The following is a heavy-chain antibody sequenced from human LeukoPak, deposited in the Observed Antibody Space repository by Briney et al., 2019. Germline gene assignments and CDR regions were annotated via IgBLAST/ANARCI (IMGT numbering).Heavy chain of an antibody. Sequence: GGSLRLSCAASGFTFSSYAMSWVRQAPGKGLEWVSAISGSGGSTYYADSVKGRFTISRDNSKNTLYLQMNSLRAEDTAVYYCAREAYSSGWYILYYFDYWGQGTLVTVSS. V-gene: IGHV3-23*01. J-gene: IGHJ4*02. CDR2: ISGSGGST. CDR3: AREAYSSGWYILYYFDY. D-gene: IGHD6-19*01. CDR1: GFTFSSYA.